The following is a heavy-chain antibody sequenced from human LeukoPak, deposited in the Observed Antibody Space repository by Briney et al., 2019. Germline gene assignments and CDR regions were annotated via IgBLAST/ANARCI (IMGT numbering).Heavy chain of an antibody. D-gene: IGHD2-8*01. CDR3: ARGPGTSSSYAFDI. CDR1: SGSLSDKY. CDR2: INPSGRT. J-gene: IGHJ3*02. V-gene: IGHV4-34*01. Sequence: KPSETLSLTCGVYSGSLSDKYWSWIRQPPGKGLEWIGEINPSGRTNYNPSLKSRVTMSIDTSKNQFSLKLSSVTAADTAVYYCARGPGTSSSYAFDIWGQRTMVTVSS.